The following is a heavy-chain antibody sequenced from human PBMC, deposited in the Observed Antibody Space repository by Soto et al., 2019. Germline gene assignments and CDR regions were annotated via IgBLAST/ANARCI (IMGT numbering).Heavy chain of an antibody. V-gene: IGHV3-33*01. J-gene: IGHJ4*02. CDR3: ARDDDTSSHYSRFDY. Sequence: QVQLVESGGGVVQPGRSLRLSCAASGFTFSSFGMHWVRQAPGNGLEWVAVLWYDGNNHYYADSVKGRFTISRDKYKNTLYLQMNSLRAEETAVYYCARDDDTSSHYSRFDYWGQGTLVTVSS. CDR2: LWYDGNNH. D-gene: IGHD3-22*01. CDR1: GFTFSSFG.